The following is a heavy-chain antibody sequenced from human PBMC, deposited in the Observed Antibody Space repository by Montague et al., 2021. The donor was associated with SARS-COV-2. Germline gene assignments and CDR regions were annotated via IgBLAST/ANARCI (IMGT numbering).Heavy chain of an antibody. Sequence: SETLSLTCAVHGSSISGYYWNWIRQSPGWDPEGIRKSNRLETTNFSPSLTVRLAISTDTSKNQFSLKLTSVAAADTAVYYCARLRDGVVPSPILGVGPFYSYYYMDVW. J-gene: IGHJ6*03. CDR2: SNRLETT. D-gene: IGHD3-10*01. V-gene: IGHV4-34*01. CDR3: ARLRDGVVPSPILGVGPFYSYYYMDV. CDR1: GSSISGYY.